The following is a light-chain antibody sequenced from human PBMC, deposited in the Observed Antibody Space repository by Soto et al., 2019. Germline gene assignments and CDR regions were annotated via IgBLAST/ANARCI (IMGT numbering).Light chain of an antibody. CDR3: QQRSNWPGT. Sequence: EIVLTQSPATLSLSPGERATLSCRASQSVSSYLAWYQQKPGQAPRLLIYDASNRATGIPARFSGSGSGTDFTLTISSLEPEDFAVYYCQQRSNWPGTFGPGTKVGIK. J-gene: IGKJ3*01. CDR2: DAS. V-gene: IGKV3-11*01. CDR1: QSVSSY.